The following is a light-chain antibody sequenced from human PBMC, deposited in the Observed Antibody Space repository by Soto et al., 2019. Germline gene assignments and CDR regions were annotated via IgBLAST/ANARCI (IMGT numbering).Light chain of an antibody. V-gene: IGKV3-20*01. Sequence: TKERAAVCGAGGESSTRWCSASQSVSSSYLAWYQQKPGQAPSPLIYGASSRATGIPARFSGSGSGTHFTLTIHSLPPEDFALYYCHPSGSSSTFAPGTRLEIK. CDR3: HPSGSSST. CDR1: QSVSSSY. J-gene: IGKJ5*01. CDR2: GAS.